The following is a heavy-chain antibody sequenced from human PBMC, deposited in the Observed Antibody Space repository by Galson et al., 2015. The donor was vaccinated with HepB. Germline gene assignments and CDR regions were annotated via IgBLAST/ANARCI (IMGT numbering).Heavy chain of an antibody. J-gene: IGHJ3*02. D-gene: IGHD6-13*01. Sequence: SVKVSCKASGYTFTGYYMHWVRQAPGQGLEWMGWINPNSGGTNYAQKFQGRVTMTRDTSISTAYMELSRLRSDDTAVYYCARDDRGSSSWTDAFDIWGQGTMVTVSS. CDR2: INPNSGGT. CDR1: GYTFTGYY. CDR3: ARDDRGSSSWTDAFDI. V-gene: IGHV1-2*02.